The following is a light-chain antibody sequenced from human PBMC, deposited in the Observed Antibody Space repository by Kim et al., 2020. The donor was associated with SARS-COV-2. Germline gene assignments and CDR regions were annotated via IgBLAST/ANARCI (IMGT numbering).Light chain of an antibody. CDR3: QSYDISNVI. Sequence: NFMLTQRHSVSESPGNTVTISCTRTSGNIADNYVQWYQQRPGSAPTIVIYEDSERPSGVPDRFSGSIDTSSSSASLTISGLKTEDEADYYCQSYDISNVIFGGGTQLTVL. J-gene: IGLJ2*01. V-gene: IGLV6-57*04. CDR1: SGNIADNY. CDR2: EDS.